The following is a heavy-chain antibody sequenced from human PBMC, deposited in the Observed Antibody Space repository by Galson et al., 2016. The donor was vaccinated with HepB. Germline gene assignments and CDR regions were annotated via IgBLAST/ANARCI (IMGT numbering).Heavy chain of an antibody. V-gene: IGHV1-2*02. D-gene: IGHD4-17*01. CDR3: AREAKPYGDIDS. Sequence: SVKVSCKASGYTFSGFYMHWVRQAPGQGLEWMGWINPNSGVTTYAQKFQGRVTMTRDTSISTVYMELSSLRSDDTAMYYCAREAKPYGDIDSWGQGTLVTVSS. CDR2: INPNSGVT. J-gene: IGHJ4*02. CDR1: GYTFSGFY.